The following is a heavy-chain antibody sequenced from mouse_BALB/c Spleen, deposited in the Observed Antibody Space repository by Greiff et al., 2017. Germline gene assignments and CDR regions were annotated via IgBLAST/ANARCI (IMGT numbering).Heavy chain of an antibody. V-gene: IGHV1S53*03. D-gene: IGHD1-2*01. Sequence: VQLQQSGPELMTPGASVKISCKASGYSFTDHAIHWVKQRPEQGLEWIGYISPGNGDIKYNEKFKGKATLTADKSSSTAYMQLNSLTSEDSAVYFCTFLTTATAWFAYWGQGTLVTVSA. CDR2: ISPGNGDI. CDR3: TFLTTATAWFAY. CDR1: GYSFTDHA. J-gene: IGHJ3*01.